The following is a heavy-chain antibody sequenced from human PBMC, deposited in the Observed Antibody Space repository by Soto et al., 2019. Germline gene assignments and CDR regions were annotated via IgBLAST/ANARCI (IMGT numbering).Heavy chain of an antibody. CDR1: GGTFSTYA. D-gene: IGHD3-10*01. J-gene: IGHJ4*02. CDR3: GRNYYGSGSYYIDY. Sequence: QVQLVQSGAEVKKPGSSVKVSCKASGGTFSTYAISWVRQAPGQGLEWMGGITPIFGKADYAQKFQGRVTITADEATSTAYMELSRLRSEATAVYYCGRNYYGSGSYYIDYWGQGTLVTVSS. CDR2: ITPIFGKA. V-gene: IGHV1-69*12.